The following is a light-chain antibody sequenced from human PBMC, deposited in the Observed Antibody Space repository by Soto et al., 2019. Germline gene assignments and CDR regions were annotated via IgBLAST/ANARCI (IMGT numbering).Light chain of an antibody. CDR3: MQALQTPPA. CDR1: QSLLYINGYNY. CDR2: MAS. V-gene: IGKV2-28*01. J-gene: IGKJ1*01. Sequence: DIVMTQSPLSLLVTPGEPASISCRSSQSLLYINGYNYLDWYLQKPGQSPQLLICMASDRASGVPDRFSGSGSGTDFTLKISRVEAEDVGVYYCMQALQTPPAFGQGTKLEIK.